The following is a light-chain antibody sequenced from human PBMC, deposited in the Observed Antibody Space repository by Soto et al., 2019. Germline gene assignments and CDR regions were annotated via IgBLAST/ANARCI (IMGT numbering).Light chain of an antibody. V-gene: IGKV3-15*01. Sequence: EIVMTQSPATLSVSPGERAALSCRASQSVSSNFAWYQQKPGQAPRLLIYGASTRATGIPARFSGSGSGTAFTLTISSLQYEDFAVYYCQQYNNWPYTFGQGTKLEIK. J-gene: IGKJ2*01. CDR3: QQYNNWPYT. CDR2: GAS. CDR1: QSVSSN.